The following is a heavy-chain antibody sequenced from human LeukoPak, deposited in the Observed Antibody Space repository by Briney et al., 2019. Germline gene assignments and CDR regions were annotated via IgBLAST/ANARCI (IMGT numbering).Heavy chain of an antibody. V-gene: IGHV3-7*01. D-gene: IGHD3-10*01. CDR1: GFTFSSYW. CDR3: ARDKYGSGGYWFDY. Sequence: GGSLRLSCAASGFTFSSYWMSWVRQAPGKGLEWVANIKQDGSEKYYVDSVKGRFTISRDNAKNSLYLQMNSLRAEDTAVYYCARDKYGSGGYWFDYWGQGTLVTVSS. CDR2: IKQDGSEK. J-gene: IGHJ4*02.